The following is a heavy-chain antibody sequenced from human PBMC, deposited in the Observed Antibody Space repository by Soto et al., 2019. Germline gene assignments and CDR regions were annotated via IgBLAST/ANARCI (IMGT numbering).Heavy chain of an antibody. CDR1: GFTFSSYA. V-gene: IGHV3-30-3*01. CDR2: ISYDGSNK. D-gene: IGHD7-27*01. J-gene: IGHJ6*02. CDR3: AREQILTYYYGMDV. Sequence: QVQLVESGGGVVQPGRSLRLSCAASGFTFSSYAMHWVRQAPGKGLEWVAVISYDGSNKYYADSVKGRFTISRDNSKNTLYLQMNSLRAEDTAVYYCAREQILTYYYGMDVWGQGTTVTVSS.